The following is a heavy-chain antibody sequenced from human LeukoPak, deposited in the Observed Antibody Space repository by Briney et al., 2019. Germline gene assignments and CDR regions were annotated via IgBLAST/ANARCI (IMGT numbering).Heavy chain of an antibody. V-gene: IGHV4-39*01. Sequence: PSETLSLTCTVSGCSFSSSSYYWGWIRQPPGKGLEWIGSIYYSGSTYYNPSLKSRVTISVDTSKNQFSLKLSSVTAADTAVYYCARPPYYYDSSGSPNAFDIWGQGTMVTVSS. CDR3: ARPPYYYDSSGSPNAFDI. J-gene: IGHJ3*02. CDR1: GCSFSSSSYY. D-gene: IGHD3-22*01. CDR2: IYYSGST.